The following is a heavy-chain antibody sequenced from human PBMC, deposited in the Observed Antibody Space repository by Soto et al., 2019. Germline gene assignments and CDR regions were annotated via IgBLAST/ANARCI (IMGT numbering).Heavy chain of an antibody. CDR1: GFTFSSFF. CDR2: SGANGGGT. V-gene: IGHV3-23*01. D-gene: IGHD4-17*01. J-gene: IGHJ3*01. Sequence: EVQLLEPGGGLVQPGGYLSLSCAASGFTFSSFFMSWVRQAPGKGLDWVSGSGANGGGTYYADSVKGRFIISRDNSKNTLYLQMNSLRAEATAVYYCASDPNGDYLGAFDFWGQKTMVTVSS. CDR3: ASDPNGDYLGAFDF.